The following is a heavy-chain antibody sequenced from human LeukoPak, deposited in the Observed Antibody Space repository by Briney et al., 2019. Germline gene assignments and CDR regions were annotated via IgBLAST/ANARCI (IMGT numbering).Heavy chain of an antibody. CDR2: INPNSGDT. CDR1: GYTFIGYY. D-gene: IGHD4-17*01. Sequence: GASVKVSCRASGYTFIGYYMHWVRQAPGQGLEWMGRINPNSGDTNYAQKFLGRVTMTRDTSITTAYLELSGLRSDDTALFYCAREATTLPSPLGYWGQGTLVTVSS. J-gene: IGHJ4*02. V-gene: IGHV1-2*06. CDR3: AREATTLPSPLGY.